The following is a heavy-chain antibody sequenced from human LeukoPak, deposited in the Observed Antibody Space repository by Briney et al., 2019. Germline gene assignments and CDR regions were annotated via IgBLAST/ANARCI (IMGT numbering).Heavy chain of an antibody. CDR1: GYTFTGYY. Sequence: ASVKVSCKASGYTFTGYYMHWVRQAPGQGLEWMGIINPSGGSTSYAQKFQGRVTMTRDTPTSTVYMELSSLRSEDTAVYYCARDPQAGDGYPTNWGQGTLVTVSS. D-gene: IGHD5-24*01. CDR2: INPSGGST. CDR3: ARDPQAGDGYPTN. V-gene: IGHV1-46*01. J-gene: IGHJ4*02.